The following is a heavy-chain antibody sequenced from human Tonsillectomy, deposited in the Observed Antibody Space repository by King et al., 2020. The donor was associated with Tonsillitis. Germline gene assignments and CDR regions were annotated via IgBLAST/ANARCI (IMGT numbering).Heavy chain of an antibody. V-gene: IGHV1-69*06. D-gene: IGHD3-16*02. CDR1: GDTFSSFD. CDR3: TRSIFEYNWGTDRKGRALVGIV. J-gene: IGHJ6*02. Sequence: VQLVESGPAVRKPGSSVKVSCEISGDTFSSFDINWVRQTPGQGLEWMGRIIPILSSTTYAQNLQGRVTITADRGTSTSYLEMTGLKSEDTAIYFCTRSIFEYNWGTDRKGRALVGIVWGEGTTVTVA. CDR2: IIPILSST.